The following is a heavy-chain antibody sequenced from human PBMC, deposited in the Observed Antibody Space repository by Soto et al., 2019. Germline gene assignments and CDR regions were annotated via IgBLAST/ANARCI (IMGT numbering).Heavy chain of an antibody. V-gene: IGHV4-30-4*01. Sequence: SETLSLTCSVSGDSISSVDYFWAWIRQPPGQALEYIGYIYKSATTYYNPSFESRVAISLDTSKSQFSLNVTSVTAADTAVYFCARGRYCLNGRCFPNWFDSWGQGTRVTVSS. CDR1: GDSISSVDYF. J-gene: IGHJ5*01. D-gene: IGHD2-15*01. CDR2: IYKSATT. CDR3: ARGRYCLNGRCFPNWFDS.